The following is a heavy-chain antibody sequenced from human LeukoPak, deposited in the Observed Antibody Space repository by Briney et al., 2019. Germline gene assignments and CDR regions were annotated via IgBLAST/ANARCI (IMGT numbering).Heavy chain of an antibody. CDR3: ARDAERIRTTDGFDV. D-gene: IGHD4-11*01. CDR1: GFTVSSNY. CDR2: LYSGGSS. Sequence: GGSLRLSCAASGFTVSSNYMSWVRQAPGKGLEWVSILYSGGSSYSADSVKGRFTISRDSSKNTIYLQMNSLRAEDTAVYYCARDAERIRTTDGFDVWGQGTMVTVSS. V-gene: IGHV3-66*01. J-gene: IGHJ3*01.